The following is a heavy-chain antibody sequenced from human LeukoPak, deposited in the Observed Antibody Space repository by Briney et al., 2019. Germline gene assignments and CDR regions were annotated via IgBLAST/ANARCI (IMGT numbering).Heavy chain of an antibody. Sequence: PGGSLRLSCAASGFIFSSYWMHWVRQAPGKGLVWVSRINSDGSGTSYADSVRGRFTISRDNAKNSLYLQMNSLRAEDTAVYYCARDLNRGSGFFDYWGQGTLVTVSS. V-gene: IGHV3-74*01. CDR1: GFIFSSYW. D-gene: IGHD3-22*01. CDR2: INSDGSGT. J-gene: IGHJ4*02. CDR3: ARDLNRGSGFFDY.